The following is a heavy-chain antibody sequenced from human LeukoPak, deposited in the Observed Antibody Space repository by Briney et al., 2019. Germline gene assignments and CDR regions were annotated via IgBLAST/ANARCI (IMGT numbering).Heavy chain of an antibody. CDR1: GGSFSGYY. J-gene: IGHJ3*02. D-gene: IGHD3-22*01. CDR2: IYYSGST. V-gene: IGHV4-34*01. Sequence: SETLSLTCAVYGGSFSGYYWGWIRQPPGKGLEWIGSIYYSGSTYYNPSLKSRVTISVDTSKNQFSLKLSSVTAADTAVYYCARDPIRRDSSGYYQTDAFDIWGQGTMVTVSS. CDR3: ARDPIRRDSSGYYQTDAFDI.